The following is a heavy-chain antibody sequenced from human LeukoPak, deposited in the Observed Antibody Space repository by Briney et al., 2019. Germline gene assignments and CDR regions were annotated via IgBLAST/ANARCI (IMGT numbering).Heavy chain of an antibody. CDR3: ASYGVQWLAPVY. J-gene: IGHJ4*02. V-gene: IGHV3-21*01. D-gene: IGHD6-19*01. CDR1: GFTFSSYS. CDR2: ISSSSSYI. Sequence: GGSLRLSCAASGFTFSSYSMNWVRQAPGKGLEWVSSISSSSSYIYYADSVKGRFTISRDNAKNSLYLQMNSLRAEDTAVYYCASYGVQWLAPVYWGQGTLVTVSS.